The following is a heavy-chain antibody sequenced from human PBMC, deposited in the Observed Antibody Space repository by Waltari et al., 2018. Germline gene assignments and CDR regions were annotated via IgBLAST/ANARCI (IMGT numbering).Heavy chain of an antibody. CDR2: ISYDGSNK. D-gene: IGHD3-16*01. J-gene: IGHJ3*02. Sequence: QVQLVESGGGVVQPGRSLRLSCAASGFTFSSYAMHWVRQAPGKGLEWVAVISYDGSNKNHADSMKGRFTISRDNAKNTLYLQMNSLRAGDTAVYYCGRERGLGGPGDDAFDIWGQGTMVTVSS. CDR1: GFTFSSYA. V-gene: IGHV3-30-3*01. CDR3: GRERGLGGPGDDAFDI.